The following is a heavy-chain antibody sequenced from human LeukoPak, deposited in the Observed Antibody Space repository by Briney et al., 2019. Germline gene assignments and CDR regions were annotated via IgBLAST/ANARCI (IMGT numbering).Heavy chain of an antibody. CDR3: ARDLVATTGGFDF. V-gene: IGHV4-30-4*01. D-gene: IGHD5-12*01. CDR1: GGSISSDDYY. Sequence: SETLSLTCTVSGGSISSDDYYWSWIRQPPGKGLEWNGYIHYSGSTYYNPSLKSRITISVDTSKNQFSLKVNSVTAADTAVYYCARDLVATTGGFDFWGQGTLVTVSS. J-gene: IGHJ4*02. CDR2: IHYSGST.